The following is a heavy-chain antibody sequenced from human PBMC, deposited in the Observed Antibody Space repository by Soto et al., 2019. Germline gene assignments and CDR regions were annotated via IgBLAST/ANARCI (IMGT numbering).Heavy chain of an antibody. CDR3: ARSARFGVFTIGY. V-gene: IGHV1-69*02. Sequence: QVQLVQSGAEVKKPGSSVKVSCKASGGTFSSYTISWVRQAPGQGLEWMGRIIPILGIANYAQKFQGRVTITAHKSTSTAYMELSSLGSEDKGVYYCARSARFGVFTIGYWGQGTLVTVSS. CDR1: GGTFSSYT. CDR2: IIPILGIA. D-gene: IGHD3-3*01. J-gene: IGHJ4*02.